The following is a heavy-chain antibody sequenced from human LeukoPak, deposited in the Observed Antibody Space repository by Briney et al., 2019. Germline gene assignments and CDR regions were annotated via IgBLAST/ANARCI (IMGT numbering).Heavy chain of an antibody. J-gene: IGHJ4*02. D-gene: IGHD6-13*01. CDR1: GFIFSNYA. CDR3: AREPTYTSSWYTTCDF. V-gene: IGHV3-48*01. CDR2: ITGTSSTR. Sequence: GGSLRLSCATSGFIFSNYAVNWVRQAPGKGLEWVSYITGTSSTRYYADSVKGRFTISRDNAKNSPYLQMDSLRAEDTAVYFCAREPTYTSSWYTTCDFWGQGILVTVSS.